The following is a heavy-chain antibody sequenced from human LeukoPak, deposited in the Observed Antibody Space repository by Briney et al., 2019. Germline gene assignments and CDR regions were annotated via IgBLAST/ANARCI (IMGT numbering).Heavy chain of an antibody. CDR2: IYYSGST. Sequence: SETLSLTCTVSGGSISSYYWSWIRQPPGKGLEWIGYIYYSGSTNYNPSLKSRVTISVDTSKNQFSLKLSSVTAADTAVYYCARDGRIAAPSIYYYMDVWGKGTTVTVSS. CDR3: ARDGRIAAPSIYYYMDV. D-gene: IGHD6-6*01. CDR1: GGSISSYY. V-gene: IGHV4-59*01. J-gene: IGHJ6*03.